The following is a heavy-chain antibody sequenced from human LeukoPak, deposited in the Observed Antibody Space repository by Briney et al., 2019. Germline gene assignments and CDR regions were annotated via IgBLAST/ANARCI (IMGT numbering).Heavy chain of an antibody. CDR2: MNPNSGNT. V-gene: IGHV1-8*01. CDR1: GYTFTSYD. CDR3: ARELPAGHDFWSGHYYYGMDV. D-gene: IGHD3-3*01. Sequence: ASVKVSCKASGYTFTSYDINWVRQATGQGLEWMGWMNPNSGNTGYAQKFQGRVTMTRNTSISTAHMELSSLRSEDTAVYYCARELPAGHDFWSGHYYYGMDVWGQGTTVTVSS. J-gene: IGHJ6*02.